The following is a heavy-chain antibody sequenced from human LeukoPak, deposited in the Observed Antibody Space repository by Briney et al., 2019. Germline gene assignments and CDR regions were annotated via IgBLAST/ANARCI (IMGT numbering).Heavy chain of an antibody. V-gene: IGHV3-23*01. Sequence: GGTLRLSCAASGFTFSSYGMNWVRQAPGKGLEWVSFISGSGDSTYFADSVKGRFTISRDNSKNTLYLRMNSLRAEDTAVYYCARRAGAYSHPYDYWGQGTLVTVSS. J-gene: IGHJ4*02. CDR3: ARRAGAYSHPYDY. D-gene: IGHD4/OR15-4a*01. CDR2: ISGSGDST. CDR1: GFTFSSYG.